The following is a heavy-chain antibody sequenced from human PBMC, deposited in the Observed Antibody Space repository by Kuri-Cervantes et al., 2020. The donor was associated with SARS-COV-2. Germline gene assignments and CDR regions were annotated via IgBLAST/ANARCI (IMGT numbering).Heavy chain of an antibody. J-gene: IGHJ6*03. CDR2: ISHDGRDK. D-gene: IGHD3-3*01. Sequence: GESLKISCAASEFIFSNYAMYWVRQAPGRGLEWVAVISHDGRDKYYADSVKGRFTISRDNSENTLYVQMNNLRVDDTAVYYCARGSFYEFWSGYIYYYYMDVWGKGTTVTVSS. V-gene: IGHV3-30*04. CDR1: EFIFSNYA. CDR3: ARGSFYEFWSGYIYYYYMDV.